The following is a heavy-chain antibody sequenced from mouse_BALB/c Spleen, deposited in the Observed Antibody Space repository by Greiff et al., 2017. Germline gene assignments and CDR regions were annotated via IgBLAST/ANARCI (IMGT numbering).Heavy chain of an antibody. V-gene: IGHV2-9*02. CDR2: IWAGGST. Sequence: VQLVESGPGLVAPSQSLSITCTVSGFSLTSYGVHWVRQPPGKGLEWLGVIWAGGSTNYNSALMSRLSISKDNSKSQVFLKMNSLQTDDTAMYYCASLFREDYYAMDYWGQGTSVTVSS. J-gene: IGHJ4*01. CDR1: GFSLTSYG. CDR3: ASLFREDYYAMDY.